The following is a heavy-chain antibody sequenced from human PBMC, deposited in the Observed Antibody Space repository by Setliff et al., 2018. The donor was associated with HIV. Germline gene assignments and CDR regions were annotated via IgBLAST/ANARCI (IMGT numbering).Heavy chain of an antibody. CDR3: ARCYYNFWSGYPLDYMDV. CDR1: GGSMSTYY. D-gene: IGHD3-3*01. CDR2: IYTSGST. J-gene: IGHJ6*03. Sequence: SETLSLTCTVSGGSMSTYYWSWIRQPPGKGLEWIGYIYTSGSTYYNPSLKSRAAISVDTSKNQISLKLSSVTAADTAVYYCARCYYNFWSGYPLDYMDVWGKGTTVTVSS. V-gene: IGHV4-4*08.